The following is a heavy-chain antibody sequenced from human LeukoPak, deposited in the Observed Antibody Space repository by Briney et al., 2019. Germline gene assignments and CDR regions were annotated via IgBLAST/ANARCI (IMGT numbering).Heavy chain of an antibody. CDR1: GFAFSTYS. CDR3: ARDRGYYYDY. J-gene: IGHJ4*02. D-gene: IGHD3-22*01. Sequence: GGSLRLSCAASGFAFSTYSMNWVRQAPGKGLEWVSFISSNSSTIYYADSVRGRFAISRDNAKNSLYLQMNSLRDEDTAVYYCARDRGYYYDYWGQGTLVTVSS. CDR2: ISSNSSTI. V-gene: IGHV3-48*02.